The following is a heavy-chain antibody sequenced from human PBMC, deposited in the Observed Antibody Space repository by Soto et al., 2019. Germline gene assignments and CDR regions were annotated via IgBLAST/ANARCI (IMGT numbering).Heavy chain of an antibody. CDR3: ARVFGFGGMDV. V-gene: IGHV4-31*03. D-gene: IGHD3-10*01. Sequence: PSETLSLTCTVSGDSISSSNYFWGWIRQPPGKGLEWIGYIYYSGSTYYNPSLKSRVTISVDTSKNQFSLKLSSVTAADTAVYYCARVFGFGGMDVWGQGTTVTVSS. J-gene: IGHJ6*02. CDR2: IYYSGST. CDR1: GDSISSSNYF.